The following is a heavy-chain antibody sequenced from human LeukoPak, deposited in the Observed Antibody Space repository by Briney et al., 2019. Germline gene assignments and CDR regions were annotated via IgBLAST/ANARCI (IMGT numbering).Heavy chain of an antibody. CDR2: ILHTEST. J-gene: IGHJ4*02. CDR3: ARVPTSRDYVWGETDY. Sequence: PSETLSLTCAVSGGSLSRGNWWDWVRQPPGKGLEWMGEILHTESTNYNPSLKSRVTMSLDKSKNQFSLKLSSVTAADKAVYYCARVPTSRDYVWGETDYWGQGTLVTVSS. V-gene: IGHV4-4*02. D-gene: IGHD3-16*01. CDR1: GGSLSRGNW.